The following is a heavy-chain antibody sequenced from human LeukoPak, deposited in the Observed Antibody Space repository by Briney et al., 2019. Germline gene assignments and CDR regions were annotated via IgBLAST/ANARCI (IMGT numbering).Heavy chain of an antibody. D-gene: IGHD3-22*01. CDR2: INHSGST. Sequence: PSETLSLTCAVYGGSFSGYYWSWIRQPPGKGLEWIGEINHSGSTNYNPSLKSRVTISVDTSKNQFSLKLSSVTAADTAVYYCARSRSAYYYDSSGYQPFDYWGQRTLVTVSS. CDR3: ARSRSAYYYDSSGYQPFDY. V-gene: IGHV4-34*01. J-gene: IGHJ4*02. CDR1: GGSFSGYY.